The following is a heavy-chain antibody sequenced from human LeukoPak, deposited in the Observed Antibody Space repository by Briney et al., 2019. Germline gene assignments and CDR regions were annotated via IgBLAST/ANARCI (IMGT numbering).Heavy chain of an antibody. Sequence: ASVKVSCKDSGNTFTSYGISWVRQAPGQGLEWMGWISAYNGNTNYAQKLQGRVTMTTDTSTSTAYMELRSLRSDDTAVYYCARDPYPYSGSYWYLDYWGQGTLVTVSS. V-gene: IGHV1-18*01. CDR2: ISAYNGNT. D-gene: IGHD1-26*01. J-gene: IGHJ4*02. CDR3: ARDPYPYSGSYWYLDY. CDR1: GNTFTSYG.